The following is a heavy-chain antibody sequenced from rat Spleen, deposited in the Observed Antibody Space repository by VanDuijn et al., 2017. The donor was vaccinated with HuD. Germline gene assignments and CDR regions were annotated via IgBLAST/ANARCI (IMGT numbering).Heavy chain of an antibody. J-gene: IGHJ2*01. Sequence: EVRLVESGGGLVQPGRSMKLSCAASGFTFSTYGMAWVRQAPTKGLEWVASISSGGGGTYYPDSVKGRFTISRDNAKSTLYLQMDSLRSEDTASYYCARLDSTTEGIAYWGQGVMVTVSS. V-gene: IGHV5-25*01. CDR1: GFTFSTYG. CDR2: ISSGGGGT. D-gene: IGHD1-11*01. CDR3: ARLDSTTEGIAY.